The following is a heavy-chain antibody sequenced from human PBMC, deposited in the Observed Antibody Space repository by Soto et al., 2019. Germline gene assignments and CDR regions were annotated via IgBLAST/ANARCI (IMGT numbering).Heavy chain of an antibody. CDR3: ARDQLDIVVADPSLTQQYYYGMDV. CDR1: GDSVSSNSAA. D-gene: IGHD2-2*03. V-gene: IGHV6-1*01. CDR2: TYYRSKWYN. J-gene: IGHJ6*02. Sequence: SQTLSLPCAISGDSVSSNSAAWNWIRQSPSRGLEWLGRTYYRSKWYNDYAISVKSRIAINPDTSKNQFSLQLNSVTPEDTAVYYCARDQLDIVVADPSLTQQYYYGMDVWGQGTTVTVSS.